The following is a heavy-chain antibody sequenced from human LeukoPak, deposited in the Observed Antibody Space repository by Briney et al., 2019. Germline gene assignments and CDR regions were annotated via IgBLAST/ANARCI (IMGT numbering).Heavy chain of an antibody. V-gene: IGHV3-74*01. Sequence: GGSLRLSCAASGFTFSSYWMHWVRQAPGKGLVWVSRINTDGRSTSYADSVKGRFTISRDNAKNTLYLQMTSLRAEDTAVYYCARDKRGSGSYSTTGFDYWGQGTLVTVSS. D-gene: IGHD1-26*01. CDR3: ARDKRGSGSYSTTGFDY. CDR2: INTDGRST. CDR1: GFTFSSYW. J-gene: IGHJ4*02.